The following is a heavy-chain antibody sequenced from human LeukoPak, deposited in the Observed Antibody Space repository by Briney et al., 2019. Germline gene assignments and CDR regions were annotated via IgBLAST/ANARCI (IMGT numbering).Heavy chain of an antibody. CDR2: INHSGST. CDR3: ASGILTGYYFY. CDR1: GGSFSGYY. Sequence: SETLSLTCAVYGGSFSGYYWSWIRQPPGKGLEWIGEINHSGSTNYNPSLKSRVTISVDTSKNQFSLKLSSVTAADTAVYYCASGILTGYYFYWGQGTRVTVSS. J-gene: IGHJ4*02. V-gene: IGHV4-34*01. D-gene: IGHD3-9*01.